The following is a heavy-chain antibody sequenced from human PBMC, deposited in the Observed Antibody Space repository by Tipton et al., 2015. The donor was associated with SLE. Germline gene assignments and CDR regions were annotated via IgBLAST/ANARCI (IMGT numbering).Heavy chain of an antibody. J-gene: IGHJ4*02. CDR2: IYYSGAT. CDR1: GGSISSGDFY. CDR3: ARGARGNSYGSDEDFDY. V-gene: IGHV4-31*03. D-gene: IGHD5-18*01. Sequence: TLSLTCNVSGGSISSGDFYWSWIRQHPGRGLEWIGHIYYSGATSYNSSLKSRLTMSVDTSKNQFSLRLSSVTTADTAVYYCARGARGNSYGSDEDFDYWGQGTLVTVSS.